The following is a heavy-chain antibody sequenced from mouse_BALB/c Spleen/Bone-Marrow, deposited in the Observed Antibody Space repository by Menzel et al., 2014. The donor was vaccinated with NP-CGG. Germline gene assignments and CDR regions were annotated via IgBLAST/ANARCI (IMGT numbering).Heavy chain of an antibody. CDR2: ISGGGSYT. Sequence: EVMLVESGGGLVKPGGSLKLSCAASGFTFSSYGMSWVRQTPEKRLEWVATISGGGSYTYYPDSVKGRFTISRDNAKNNLYLQMSSLRSEGTALYYCARQNGNYGYYYAMDYWGQGTSVTVSS. CDR3: ARQNGNYGYYYAMDY. D-gene: IGHD2-1*01. V-gene: IGHV5-9-2*01. J-gene: IGHJ4*01. CDR1: GFTFSSYG.